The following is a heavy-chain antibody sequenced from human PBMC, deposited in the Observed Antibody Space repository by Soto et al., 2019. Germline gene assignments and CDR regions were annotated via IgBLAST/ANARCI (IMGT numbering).Heavy chain of an antibody. CDR3: AKDQSTYYDFWSRYYDWFDP. D-gene: IGHD3-3*01. CDR1: GFTFSNYA. J-gene: IGHJ5*02. Sequence: GGSLRLSCAASGFTFSNYAMSWVRQAPGKGLEWISTISGSGGSTYYADSVKGRFTISRDNSKNTLYLQMNSLRAEDTAVYYCAKDQSTYYDFWSRYYDWFDPWGQGTLVTVSS. V-gene: IGHV3-23*01. CDR2: ISGSGGST.